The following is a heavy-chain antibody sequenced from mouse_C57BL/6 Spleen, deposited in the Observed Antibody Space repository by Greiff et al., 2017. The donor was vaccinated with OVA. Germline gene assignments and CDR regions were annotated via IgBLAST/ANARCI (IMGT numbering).Heavy chain of an antibody. CDR1: GYSITSGYY. J-gene: IGHJ2*01. D-gene: IGHD2-3*01. Sequence: EVHLVESGPGLVKPSQSLSLTCSVTGYSITSGYYWNWIRQFPGNKLEWMGYISYDGSNNYNPSLKNRISITRDTSKNQFFLKLNSVTTEDTATYYCARAQVSDGCDYWGQGTTLTVSS. V-gene: IGHV3-6*01. CDR3: ARAQVSDGCDY. CDR2: ISYDGSN.